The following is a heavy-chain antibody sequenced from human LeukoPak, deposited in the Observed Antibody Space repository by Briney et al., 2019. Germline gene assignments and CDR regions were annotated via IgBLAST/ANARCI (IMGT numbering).Heavy chain of an antibody. V-gene: IGHV4-59*01. J-gene: IGHJ6*04. D-gene: IGHD3-10*01. CDR2: IYYSGST. CDR3: ARLARLTLIRGITGYHSLDV. CDR1: SDSINNFY. Sequence: SETLSLTCTVSSDSINNFYWSWIRQPPEGGLGYIGYIYYSGSTNYNPSLKSRLTISIDTSKSQFSMKLSSVTAADTAVYYCARLARLTLIRGITGYHSLDVWGKGTKVTVSS.